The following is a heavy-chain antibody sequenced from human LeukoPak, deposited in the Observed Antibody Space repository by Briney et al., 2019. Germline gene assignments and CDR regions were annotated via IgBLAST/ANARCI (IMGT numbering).Heavy chain of an antibody. Sequence: SVKVSCKASGGTFISYAISWVRQAPGQGLEWMGGIIPIFGTANYAQKFQGRVTITTDESTSTAYMELSSLRSEDTAVYYCARGLGEFRHNWFDPWGQGTLVTVSS. V-gene: IGHV1-69*05. J-gene: IGHJ5*02. CDR1: GGTFISYA. CDR3: ARGLGEFRHNWFDP. D-gene: IGHD3-16*01. CDR2: IIPIFGTA.